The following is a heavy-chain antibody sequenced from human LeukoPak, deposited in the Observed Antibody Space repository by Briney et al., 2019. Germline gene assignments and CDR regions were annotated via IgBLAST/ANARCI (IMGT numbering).Heavy chain of an antibody. J-gene: IGHJ4*02. Sequence: SVKVSCKASGGTFSSYAISWVRQAPGQGLEWRGGIIPIFGTANYAQKSQGRVTITADESTSTAYMELSSLRSEDTAVYYCARGAHYDYVWGSYRYGFDYWGQGTLVTVSS. D-gene: IGHD3-16*02. CDR2: IIPIFGTA. CDR3: ARGAHYDYVWGSYRYGFDY. CDR1: GGTFSSYA. V-gene: IGHV1-69*13.